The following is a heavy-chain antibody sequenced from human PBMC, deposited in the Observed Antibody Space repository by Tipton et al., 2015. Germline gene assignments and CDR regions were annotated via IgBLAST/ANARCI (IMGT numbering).Heavy chain of an antibody. Sequence: QSGAEVKKPGASVKVPCKASGYTFIGYYMHWERQDPGQGHEWMECINPNSGGTNYAQKFQGRVTMTRDTSISTAYMELSRLRSDDTAVYYCARAKVMVSVYYYYGMDVWGQGTTVTVSS. D-gene: IGHD3-16*01. J-gene: IGHJ6*02. CDR3: ARAKVMVSVYYYYGMDV. CDR2: INPNSGGT. CDR1: GYTFIGYY. V-gene: IGHV1-2*02.